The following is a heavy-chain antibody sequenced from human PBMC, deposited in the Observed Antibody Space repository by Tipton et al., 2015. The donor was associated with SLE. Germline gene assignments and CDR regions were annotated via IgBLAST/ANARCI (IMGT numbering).Heavy chain of an antibody. Sequence: TLSLTCTVSGGSISSSSYYWGWIRQPPGKGLEWIGSIYYSGSTYYNPSLKSRVTISVDTSKNQFSLKLSSVTAADTAVYYCARAQDPYAFDIWGQGTMVTVSS. CDR3: ARAQDPYAFDI. CDR2: IYYSGST. CDR1: GGSISSSSYY. J-gene: IGHJ3*02. V-gene: IGHV4-39*01.